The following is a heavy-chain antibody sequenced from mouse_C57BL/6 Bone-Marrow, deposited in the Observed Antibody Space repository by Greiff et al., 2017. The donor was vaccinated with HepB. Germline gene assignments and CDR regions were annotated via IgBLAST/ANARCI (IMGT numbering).Heavy chain of an antibody. D-gene: IGHD2-3*01. CDR1: GYTFTTYP. V-gene: IGHV1-47*01. Sequence: VKLVESGAELVKPGASVKMSCKASGYTFTTYPIEWMKQNHGKSLEWIGNFHPYNDDTKYTEKFKGKATLTVEKSSSTVYLELSRLTSDGSAVYYCAILYDCYCGWYFDVWGTGTTVTVSS. J-gene: IGHJ1*03. CDR2: FHPYNDDT. CDR3: AILYDCYCGWYFDV.